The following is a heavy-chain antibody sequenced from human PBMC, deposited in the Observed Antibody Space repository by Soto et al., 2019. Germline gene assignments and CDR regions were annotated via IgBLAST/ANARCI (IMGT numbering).Heavy chain of an antibody. Sequence: LRLSCAASGFTFDDYAMHWVRQAPGKGLEWVSGISWNSGSIGYADSVKGRFAISRDNAKNSLYLQMNSLRAEDTALYYCAKDIGQYSSSWYYYYYYGMDVWGQGITVTVSS. D-gene: IGHD6-13*01. V-gene: IGHV3-9*01. CDR1: GFTFDDYA. CDR2: ISWNSGSI. CDR3: AKDIGQYSSSWYYYYYYGMDV. J-gene: IGHJ6*02.